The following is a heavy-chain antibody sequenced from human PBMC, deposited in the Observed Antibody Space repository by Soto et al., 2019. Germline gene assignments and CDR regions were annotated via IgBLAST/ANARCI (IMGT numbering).Heavy chain of an antibody. V-gene: IGHV1-69*13. Sequence: SVKVSCKASGGTFSSYAISWVRQAPGQGLEWMGGIIPIFGTANYAQKFQGRVTITADESTSTAYMELSSLRSEDTAVYYCARYDQYVGVFDYWGQGTLVTVSS. CDR2: IIPIFGTA. CDR1: GGTFSSYA. J-gene: IGHJ4*02. CDR3: ARYDQYVGVFDY. D-gene: IGHD2-21*01.